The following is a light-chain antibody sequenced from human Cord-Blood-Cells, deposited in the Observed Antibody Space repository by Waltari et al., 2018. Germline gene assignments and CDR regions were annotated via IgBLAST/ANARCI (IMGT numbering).Light chain of an antibody. Sequence: IVMTQSPLSLPVTPGEPASISCRSSQSLLHSNGYNYLDWYLQKPGQSPQLLIYLGSNRASGVPDRFSGSGSGTEFTLKISRVEAEDVGVYYCMQALQTPMYTFGQGTKLEIK. CDR3: MQALQTPMYT. V-gene: IGKV2-28*01. CDR1: QSLLHSNGYNY. CDR2: LGS. J-gene: IGKJ2*01.